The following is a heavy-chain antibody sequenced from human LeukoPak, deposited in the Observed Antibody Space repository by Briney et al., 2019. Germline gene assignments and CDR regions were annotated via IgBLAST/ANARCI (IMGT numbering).Heavy chain of an antibody. Sequence: PGGSLRLSCAASGFTFSSYGMHWVRQAPGKGPEWVSSISSSSSYIYYADSVKGRFTISRDNAKNSLYLQMDSLRAEDTAVYYCARDVKHYMDVWGKGTTVTVSS. CDR1: GFTFSSYG. CDR3: ARDVKHYMDV. D-gene: IGHD2/OR15-2a*01. J-gene: IGHJ6*03. CDR2: ISSSSSYI. V-gene: IGHV3-21*01.